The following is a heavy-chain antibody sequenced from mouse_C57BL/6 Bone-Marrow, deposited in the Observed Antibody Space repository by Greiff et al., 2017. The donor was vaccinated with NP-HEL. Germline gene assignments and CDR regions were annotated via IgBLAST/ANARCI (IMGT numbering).Heavy chain of an antibody. CDR3: ARHDSSGYNYFDY. J-gene: IGHJ2*01. V-gene: IGHV5-15*01. CDR2: ISNLAYSI. D-gene: IGHD3-2*02. Sequence: EVQGVESGGGLVQPGGSLKLSCAASGFTFSDYGMAWVRQAPRKGPAWVAFISNLAYSIYYADTVTGRFTISRENAKNTLYLEMSSLRSEDTAMYYCARHDSSGYNYFDYWGQGTTLTVSS. CDR1: GFTFSDYG.